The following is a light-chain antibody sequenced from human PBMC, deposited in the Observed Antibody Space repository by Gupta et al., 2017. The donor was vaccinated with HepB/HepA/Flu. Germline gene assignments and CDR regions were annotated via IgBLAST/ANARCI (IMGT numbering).Light chain of an antibody. J-gene: IGKJ2*02. CDR1: QDLLSSSNNENF. Sequence: VLPPSPHSLVVSLGERAPIHCKSSQDLLSSSNNENFLAGYQQKTGQQPKALMYWASTRESGVTERCSGSGSGTDVTLTISSMQAEDGAGEYCQQYYTNPGTFGQGTKLEIK. V-gene: IGKV4-1*01. CDR3: QQYYTNPGT. CDR2: WAS.